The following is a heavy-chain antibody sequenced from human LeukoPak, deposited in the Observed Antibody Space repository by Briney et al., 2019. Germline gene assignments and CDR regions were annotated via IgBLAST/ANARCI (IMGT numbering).Heavy chain of an antibody. CDR3: AREVSYYDILTGCNYYYYYMDV. CDR2: INWNGGST. Sequence: GGSLRLSCAAPGFTFDDYGMSWVRQAPGKGLEWVSGINWNGGSTGYADSVKGRFTISRDNAKNSLYLQMNSLRAEDTALYYCAREVSYYDILTGCNYYYYYMDVWGKGTTVTVSS. D-gene: IGHD3-9*01. V-gene: IGHV3-20*04. J-gene: IGHJ6*03. CDR1: GFTFDDYG.